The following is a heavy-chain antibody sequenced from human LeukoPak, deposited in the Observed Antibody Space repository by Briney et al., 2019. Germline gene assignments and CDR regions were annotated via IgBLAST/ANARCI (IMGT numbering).Heavy chain of an antibody. CDR2: INPSGGST. Sequence: GASVKVSCKAFGYTFTSYYMHWVRQAPGQGLEWMGIINPSGGSTSYAQKFQGRVTMTRDTSTSTVYMELSSLRSEDTAVYYCARQMGNDYGDYVMSWFDPWGQGTLVTVSS. D-gene: IGHD4-17*01. V-gene: IGHV1-46*01. CDR1: GYTFTSYY. J-gene: IGHJ5*02. CDR3: ARQMGNDYGDYVMSWFDP.